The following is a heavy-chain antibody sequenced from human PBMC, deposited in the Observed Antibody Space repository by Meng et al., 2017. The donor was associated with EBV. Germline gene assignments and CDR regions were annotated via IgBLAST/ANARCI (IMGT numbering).Heavy chain of an antibody. V-gene: IGHV3-23*01. J-gene: IGHJ4*02. CDR3: AKRITMIVVVITD. CDR2: ISGSGGST. CDR1: GFTFRRYA. D-gene: IGHD3-22*01. Sequence: GGCWSSPGGSLTLFCAASGFTFRRYALSVVAQAPGKGLEWVSAISGSGGSTYYADSVKGRFTISRDNSKNTLYLQMNSLRAEDTAVYYCAKRITMIVVVITDWGQGTLVTVSS.